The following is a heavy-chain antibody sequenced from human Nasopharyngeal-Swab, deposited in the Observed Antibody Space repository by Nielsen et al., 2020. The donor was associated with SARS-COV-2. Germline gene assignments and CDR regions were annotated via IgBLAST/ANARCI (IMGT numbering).Heavy chain of an antibody. CDR2: INPDNGYT. CDR1: GYTFIDFS. V-gene: IGHV1-3*01. CDR3: ARVARSSGDY. D-gene: IGHD3-10*01. Sequence: ASVKVSCKASGYTFIDFSVNWVRQAPGQRLEWMGRINPDNGYTKYSQMFQDRVSITRDTSASTAYMELSSLRSEDTAVYYCARVARSSGDYWGQGTLVTVSS. J-gene: IGHJ4*02.